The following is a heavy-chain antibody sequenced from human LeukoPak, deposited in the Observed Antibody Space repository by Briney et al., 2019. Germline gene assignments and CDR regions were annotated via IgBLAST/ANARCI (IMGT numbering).Heavy chain of an antibody. CDR2: IYSGGST. J-gene: IGHJ4*02. CDR3: ARDQTYYDSESFCFDY. Sequence: GGSLRLSCAASGFTVSSNYMTWVRQAPGKGLEWVSLIYSGGSTSYADSVRGRFTISRDNSKNTLYLQMNSLRAEDTAVYYCARDQTYYDSESFCFDYWGQGTLVTVSS. V-gene: IGHV3-66*01. D-gene: IGHD3-10*01. CDR1: GFTVSSNY.